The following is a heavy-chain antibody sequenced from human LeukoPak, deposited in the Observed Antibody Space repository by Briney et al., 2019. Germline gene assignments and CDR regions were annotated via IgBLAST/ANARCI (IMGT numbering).Heavy chain of an antibody. Sequence: GESLKISCKGSGYSFTSYWIGWVRQMPGKGLEWMGIIYPGDSDTRYSPSFQGQVTISADKSISTAYLQWSSLKASNTAMYYCARQRGGYYYGSGRTLDAFDIWGQGTMVTVSS. CDR3: ARQRGGYYYGSGRTLDAFDI. CDR2: IYPGDSDT. CDR1: GYSFTSYW. J-gene: IGHJ3*02. V-gene: IGHV5-51*01. D-gene: IGHD3-10*01.